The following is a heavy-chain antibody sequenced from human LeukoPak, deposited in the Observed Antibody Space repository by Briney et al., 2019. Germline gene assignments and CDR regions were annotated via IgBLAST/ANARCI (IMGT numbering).Heavy chain of an antibody. V-gene: IGHV3-30*04. J-gene: IGHJ3*02. D-gene: IGHD3-3*01. CDR2: ISYDGSNK. Sequence: GGSLRLSCAASGFTFSSYAMHWVRQAPGKGLEWVAVISYDGSNKYYADSVKGRFTISRDSSKNTLYLQMNSLRAEDTAVYYCARDYDFWSGSLDAFDIWGQGTMVTVSA. CDR1: GFTFSSYA. CDR3: ARDYDFWSGSLDAFDI.